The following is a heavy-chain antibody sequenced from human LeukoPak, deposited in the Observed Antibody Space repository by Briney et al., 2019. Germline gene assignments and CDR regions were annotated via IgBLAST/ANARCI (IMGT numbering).Heavy chain of an antibody. Sequence: GGSLRLSCAASGFTFSSYGMHWVRQAPGKGLEWVALISYDGNNKYYADSVKGRFTISRDNSKNTLYLQMNSLRAEDTAVYYCARGGDYEIFDYWGQGTLVTVSS. J-gene: IGHJ4*02. V-gene: IGHV3-30*03. CDR2: ISYDGNNK. D-gene: IGHD4-17*01. CDR3: ARGGDYEIFDY. CDR1: GFTFSSYG.